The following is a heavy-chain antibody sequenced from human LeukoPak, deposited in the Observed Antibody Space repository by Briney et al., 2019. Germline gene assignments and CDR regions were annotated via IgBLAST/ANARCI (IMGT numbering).Heavy chain of an antibody. D-gene: IGHD4-17*01. CDR2: SDYSGGT. J-gene: IGHJ4*02. CDR1: GASISSTVHY. V-gene: IGHV4-39*01. CDR3: ARDFGDFRTDY. Sequence: SETLSLTCTVSGASISSTVHYWAWIRQSPGKGLEWIGSSDYSGGTTHNPSLNSRVTVSVDTSKNQFSLKLTSVTAADTAVYYCARDFGDFRTDYWGQGTLVTVSS.